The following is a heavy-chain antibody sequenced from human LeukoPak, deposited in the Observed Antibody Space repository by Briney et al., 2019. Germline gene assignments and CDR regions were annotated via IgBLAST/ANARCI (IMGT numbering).Heavy chain of an antibody. V-gene: IGHV4-34*01. D-gene: IGHD3-10*01. CDR2: IDQSGTT. CDR3: ARVPHYYFGYGYFDS. Sequence: PSETLSLTCAVYGGSLSGYYWSWIRQPPGKGLEWIGEIDQSGTTNYNPSLKSRVSISVDTSKKQFSLTLTSMTAADTAVFYCARVPHYYFGYGYFDSWGQGTLVTVSS. J-gene: IGHJ4*02. CDR1: GGSLSGYY.